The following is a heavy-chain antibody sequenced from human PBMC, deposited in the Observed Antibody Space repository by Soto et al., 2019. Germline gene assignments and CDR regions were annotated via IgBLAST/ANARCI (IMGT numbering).Heavy chain of an antibody. J-gene: IGHJ4*02. V-gene: IGHV3-30*03. CDR1: GFTFSSYG. CDR3: ARAYSSSSFGILNGYFDY. D-gene: IGHD6-6*01. CDR2: ISYDGSNK. Sequence: GGSLRLSCAASGFTFSSYGMHWVRQAPGKGLEWVAVISYDGSNKYYADSVKGRFTISRDNSKNTLYLQMNSLRAEDTAVYYCARAYSSSSFGILNGYFDYWGQGTLVTVSS.